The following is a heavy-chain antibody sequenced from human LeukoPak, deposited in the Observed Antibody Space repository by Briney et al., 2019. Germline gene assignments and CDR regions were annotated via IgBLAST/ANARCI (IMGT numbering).Heavy chain of an antibody. CDR1: GGTFTSYA. CDR3: AEQATDPLYDSSAGGFDY. V-gene: IGHV1-69*05. J-gene: IGHJ4*01. Sequence: ASVKVSCKASGGTFTSYAISWVRQAPGQGLEWMGRIIPMFGTANYAQKFQGRVTITTDESTSTAYMELSSLRAEDTAVYYCAEQATDPLYDSSAGGFDYWGQEPWSPSPQ. CDR2: IIPMFGTA. D-gene: IGHD3-3*01.